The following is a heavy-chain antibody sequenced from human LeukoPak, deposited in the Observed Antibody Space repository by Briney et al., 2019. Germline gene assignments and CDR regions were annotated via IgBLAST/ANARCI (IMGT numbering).Heavy chain of an antibody. CDR2: IYYSGST. D-gene: IGHD2-21*01. V-gene: IGHV4-59*01. CDR3: ARALWYYGMDV. J-gene: IGHJ6*02. CDR1: GGSISSYY. Sequence: SETLSLTCTVSGGSISSYYWSWLRQPPGKGLEWIGYIYYSGSTNYNPSLKSRVTISVDTSKNQFSLKLSSVTAADTAVYYCARALWYYGMDVWGQGTTVTVSS.